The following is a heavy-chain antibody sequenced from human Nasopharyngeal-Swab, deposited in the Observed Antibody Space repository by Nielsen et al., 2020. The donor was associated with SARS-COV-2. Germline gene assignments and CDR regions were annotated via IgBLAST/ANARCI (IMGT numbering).Heavy chain of an antibody. CDR1: GFTFGDYA. V-gene: IGHV3-49*03. J-gene: IGHJ4*02. D-gene: IGHD4-17*01. CDR3: TSQSPYGDYSDY. Sequence: GESLKISCTASGFTFGDYAMSWFRQAPGKGLEWVGFIRSKTYGGTTEYAASVKGRFTISRDDSKSIAYLQMNSLKTEDTAVYYCTSQSPYGDYSDYWGQGTLVTVSP. CDR2: IRSKTYGGTT.